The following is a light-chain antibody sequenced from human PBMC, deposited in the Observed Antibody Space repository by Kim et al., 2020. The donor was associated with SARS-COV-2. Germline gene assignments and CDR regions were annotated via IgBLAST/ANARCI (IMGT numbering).Light chain of an antibody. CDR2: AAS. Sequence: DIQMTQSPSSLSASVGDRVTIACRASQSISNYLNWYQQKPGKAPKLLIYAASSLQSGVPSRFSGSGSGTDFTLTISSLQPEDFATYYWQQSNSTPITFGQGTRLEIK. CDR1: QSISNY. J-gene: IGKJ5*01. V-gene: IGKV1-39*01. CDR3: QQSNSTPIT.